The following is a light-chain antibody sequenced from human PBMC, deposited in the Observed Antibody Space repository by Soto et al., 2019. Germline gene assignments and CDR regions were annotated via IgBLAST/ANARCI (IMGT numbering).Light chain of an antibody. CDR1: SSNIGAGYD. CDR2: GNT. J-gene: IGLJ1*01. CDR3: QSHDSSLHASV. Sequence: QSALTQPPSVSGAPGQRVTISCTGSSSNIGAGYDVHWYLQLPGTAPKLLIYGNTNRPSGVPDRFSGSKSGSSASLAITGLQAADEADYYCQSHDSSLHASVFGTGTKVTVL. V-gene: IGLV1-40*01.